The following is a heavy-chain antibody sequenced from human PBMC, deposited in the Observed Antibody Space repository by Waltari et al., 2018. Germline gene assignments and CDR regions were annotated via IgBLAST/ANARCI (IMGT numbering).Heavy chain of an antibody. CDR1: GGSFSGYY. D-gene: IGHD2-2*01. CDR2: INHSGST. J-gene: IGHJ2*01. CDR3: ARRYRPRVVPAASRGIGRYFDL. V-gene: IGHV4-34*01. Sequence: QVQLQQWGAGLLKPSETLSLTCAVYGGSFSGYYWSWIRQPPGKGLEWIGEINHSGSTNYNPSLKSRVTISVDTSKNQFSLKLSSVTAADTAVYYCARRYRPRVVPAASRGIGRYFDLWGRGTLVTVSS.